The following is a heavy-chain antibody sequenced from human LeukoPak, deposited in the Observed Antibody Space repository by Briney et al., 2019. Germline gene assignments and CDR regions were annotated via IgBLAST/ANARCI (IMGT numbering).Heavy chain of an antibody. CDR1: GFTFSNSA. CDR2: LSGSGITT. D-gene: IGHD4-23*01. Sequence: GGSLRLSCAASGFTFSNSAMSWVRQAPGKGLEWVSTLSGSGITTYYADSVKGRFTISRDNSKNTLYLQMNSLRAEDTAVYYCPELIGGYWGQGTLVTASS. CDR3: PELIGGY. V-gene: IGHV3-23*01. J-gene: IGHJ4*02.